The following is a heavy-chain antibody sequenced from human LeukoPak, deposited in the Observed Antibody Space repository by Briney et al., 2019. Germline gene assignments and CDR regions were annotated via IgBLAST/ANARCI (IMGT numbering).Heavy chain of an antibody. CDR1: GFTFSDSY. CDR3: ARAYCSSTSCYN. CDR2: ISSSSTYS. Sequence: GGSLRLSCAASGFTFSDSYMSWIRQAPGKGLEWVSYISSSSTYSNYAGSVKGRFTISRDNARNSLYLQMNSLRDEDTAVYYCARAYCSSTSCYNWGRGTLVTVSS. D-gene: IGHD2-2*02. J-gene: IGHJ4*02. V-gene: IGHV3-11*06.